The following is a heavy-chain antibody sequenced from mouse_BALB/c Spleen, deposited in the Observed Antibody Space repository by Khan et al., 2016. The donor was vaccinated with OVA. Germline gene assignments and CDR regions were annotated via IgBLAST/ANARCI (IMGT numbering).Heavy chain of an antibody. CDR1: GFSLTGYG. Sequence: VQLKESGPGLVAPSQSLSITCTVSGFSLTGYGVNWVRQPPGKGLEWLGMIWGDGSTDYNSALKSRLSISKDNSKSQVFLKMNSLQTVDTARYYCARAYYGNYREAMDYWGQGTSVTVSS. V-gene: IGHV2-6-7*01. CDR2: IWGDGST. J-gene: IGHJ4*01. CDR3: ARAYYGNYREAMDY. D-gene: IGHD2-10*01.